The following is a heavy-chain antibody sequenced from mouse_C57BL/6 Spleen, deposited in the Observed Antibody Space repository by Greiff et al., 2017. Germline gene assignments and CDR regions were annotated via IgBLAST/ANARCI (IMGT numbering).Heavy chain of an antibody. CDR1: GFTFSDYG. J-gene: IGHJ3*01. CDR3: ARGGYYAGFAY. Sequence: EVQLQESGGGLVKPGGSLKLSCAASGFTFSDYGMHWVRQAPEKGLEWVAYISSGSSTIYYAATVKGRFTIYRDNAKNTLFLQMTSLRAEDTAMYYCARGGYYAGFAYWGQGTLVTVSA. D-gene: IGHD2-3*01. V-gene: IGHV5-17*01. CDR2: ISSGSSTI.